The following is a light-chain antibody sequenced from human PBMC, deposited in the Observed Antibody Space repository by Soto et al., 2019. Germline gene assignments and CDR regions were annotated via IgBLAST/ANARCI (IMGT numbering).Light chain of an antibody. CDR2: EGS. CDR3: CAYAGSSTYV. J-gene: IGLJ1*01. CDR1: SSDVGNYDL. Sequence: QSVLTQPVSVSGSPGQSITISCTGTSSDVGNYDLVSWYQQHPGKAPKLMIYEGSKRPSGVSNRFSGSKSGNTASLTISGLQAEDEADYYCCAYAGSSTYVFGTGTKVTVL. V-gene: IGLV2-23*01.